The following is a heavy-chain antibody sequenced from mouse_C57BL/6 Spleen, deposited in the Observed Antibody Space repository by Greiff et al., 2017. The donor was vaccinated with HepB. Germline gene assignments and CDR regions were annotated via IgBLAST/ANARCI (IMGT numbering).Heavy chain of an antibody. V-gene: IGHV1-82*01. D-gene: IGHD1-1*01. Sequence: VQLQQSGPELVKPGASVKISCKASGYAFSSSWMNWVKQRPGKGLEWIGRIYPGDGDTNYNGKFKGKATLTADKSSSTAYMQLSSLTSEDSAVYFCASYYYGSSYDDYAMDYWGQGTSVTVSS. J-gene: IGHJ4*01. CDR3: ASYYYGSSYDDYAMDY. CDR2: IYPGDGDT. CDR1: GYAFSSSW.